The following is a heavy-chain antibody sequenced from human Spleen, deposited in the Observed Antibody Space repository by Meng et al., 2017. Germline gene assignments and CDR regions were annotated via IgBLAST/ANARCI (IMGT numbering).Heavy chain of an antibody. Sequence: LSLTCAASGFTFSSYVMHWVRQAPGKGPEWVAVISYDGSNKYYADSVKGRFTISRDSSKNTLYLQMNRLRAEDTAVYYCTNDRLNHWGQGTLFTVSS. J-gene: IGHJ1*01. CDR2: ISYDGSNK. D-gene: IGHD1-1*01. V-gene: IGHV3-30*04. CDR1: GFTFSSYV. CDR3: TNDRLNH.